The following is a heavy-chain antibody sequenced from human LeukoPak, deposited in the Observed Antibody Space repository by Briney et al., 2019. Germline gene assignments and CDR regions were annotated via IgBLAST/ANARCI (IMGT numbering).Heavy chain of an antibody. D-gene: IGHD3-10*01. CDR2: INSDGSNR. Sequence: AGGSLRLSCAASGFTFNSYWIHWVRQAPGKGLVWVSRINSDGSNRSYADSVRGRFTISRDNAKNTLYLQMNSLRAEDTAVYYCARVASGSYNWFDPWGQGSLVTVSA. CDR1: GFTFNSYW. V-gene: IGHV3-74*01. CDR3: ARVASGSYNWFDP. J-gene: IGHJ5*02.